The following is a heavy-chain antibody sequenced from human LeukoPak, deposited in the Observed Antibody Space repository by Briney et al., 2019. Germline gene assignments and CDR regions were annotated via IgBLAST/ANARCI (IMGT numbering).Heavy chain of an antibody. D-gene: IGHD3-9*01. CDR1: GVTFCSYS. CDR2: ITIGSSTI. J-gene: IGHJ4*02. V-gene: IGHV3-48*02. CDR3: ARLTGYSLDY. Sequence: GGSLRLSCAVSGVTFCSYSTNWGCHGPGEGQGWVSFITIGSSTIPSADSSKGRFTIPRVNAKKTLYLQIDILRDEASAVIYFARLTGYSLDYWGEGTLVTVSS.